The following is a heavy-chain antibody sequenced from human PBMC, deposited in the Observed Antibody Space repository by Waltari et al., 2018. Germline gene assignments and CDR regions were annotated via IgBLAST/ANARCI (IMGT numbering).Heavy chain of an antibody. J-gene: IGHJ4*02. CDR1: GYTFTSSA. CDR2: INAGNGNT. Sequence: QVQLVQSGAEVKKPGASVKVSCKASGYTFTSSAMHWVRQAPGQRLEWMGWINAGNGNTKYSQKFQGRVTITRDTSASTAYMELSSLRSEDTAVYYCARDGHIAAAGSGDYWGQGTLVTVSS. CDR3: ARDGHIAAAGSGDY. D-gene: IGHD6-13*01. V-gene: IGHV1-3*01.